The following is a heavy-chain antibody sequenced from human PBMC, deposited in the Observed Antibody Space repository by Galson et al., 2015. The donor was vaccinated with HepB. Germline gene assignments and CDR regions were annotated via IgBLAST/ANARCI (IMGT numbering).Heavy chain of an antibody. CDR1: GFTFSSYA. J-gene: IGHJ4*02. Sequence: SLRLSCAASGFTFSSYAMHWVRQAPGKGLEWVAVISYDGSNKYYADSVKGRFTISRDNSKNTLYLQMNSLRAEDTAVYYCARDSFVVVTATFDYWGQGTLVTVSS. CDR3: ARDSFVVVTATFDY. V-gene: IGHV3-30-3*01. CDR2: ISYDGSNK. D-gene: IGHD2-21*02.